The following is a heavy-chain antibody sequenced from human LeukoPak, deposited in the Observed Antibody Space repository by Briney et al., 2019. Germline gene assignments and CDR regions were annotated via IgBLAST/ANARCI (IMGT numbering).Heavy chain of an antibody. Sequence: GGSLRLSCAASGFTFSLNEMNWVRQAPGKGLEWVSYINGPASNIFYADSVKGRFTISRDNAKNSLYLQMNSLRVEDTAVYYCATTLSGWSPPQTSYYSYYMDVWGKGTTVTISS. CDR1: GFTFSLNE. J-gene: IGHJ6*03. CDR3: ATTLSGWSPPQTSYYSYYMDV. D-gene: IGHD6-19*01. CDR2: INGPASNI. V-gene: IGHV3-48*03.